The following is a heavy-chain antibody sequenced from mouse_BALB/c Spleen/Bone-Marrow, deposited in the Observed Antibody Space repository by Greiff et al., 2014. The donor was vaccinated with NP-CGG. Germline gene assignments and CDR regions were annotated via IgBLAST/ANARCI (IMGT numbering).Heavy chain of an antibody. Sequence: EVQLQQSGAELVKPGASVKLSCTASGFNIKDTYMHWVKQRPEQGLEWIGRIDPANGNTKYDPKFQGKATITADTSSNTAYLQLSSLTSEVTAVYYCAPYDDGSSQFAYWGQGTLVTVSA. D-gene: IGHD1-1*01. CDR2: IDPANGNT. V-gene: IGHV14-3*02. CDR3: APYDDGSSQFAY. J-gene: IGHJ3*01. CDR1: GFNIKDTY.